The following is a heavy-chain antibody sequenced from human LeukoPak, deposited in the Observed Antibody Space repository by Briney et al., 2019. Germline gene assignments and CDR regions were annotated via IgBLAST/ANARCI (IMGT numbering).Heavy chain of an antibody. CDR1: GYTFTSYY. CDR2: INPNSGGT. CDR3: ARGPMYYVILTGYLFPYMDV. Sequence: ASVKVSCKASGYTFTSYYMHWVRQAPGQGLEWMGWINPNSGGTNYAQKFQGRVTVTRDTSISTAYMELSRLRSDDTAVYYCARGPMYYVILTGYLFPYMDVWGKGTTVTVSS. D-gene: IGHD3-9*01. V-gene: IGHV1-2*02. J-gene: IGHJ6*03.